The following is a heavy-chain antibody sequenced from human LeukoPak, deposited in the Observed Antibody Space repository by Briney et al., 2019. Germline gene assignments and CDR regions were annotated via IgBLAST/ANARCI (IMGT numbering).Heavy chain of an antibody. Sequence: ASVKVSCKASGGTFSSYAISWVRQAPGQGLEWMGGIIPIFGTANYAQKFQGRVTITADESTSTAYMELNSLRAEDTAVYYCAREGGITMIVVAFDYWGQGTLVTVSS. CDR1: GGTFSSYA. D-gene: IGHD3-22*01. J-gene: IGHJ4*02. CDR2: IIPIFGTA. CDR3: AREGGITMIVVAFDY. V-gene: IGHV1-69*13.